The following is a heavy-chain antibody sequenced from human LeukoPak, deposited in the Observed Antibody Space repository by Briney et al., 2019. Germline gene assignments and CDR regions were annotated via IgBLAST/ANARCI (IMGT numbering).Heavy chain of an antibody. V-gene: IGHV3-30*18. Sequence: GGSLRLSCVASGFTFSNYGMHWVRQAPGKGLEWVAVISYDGTNEYYADSVKGRFTISRDYPKNTLFLQMSSLRAEDTAVYYCAKGRYSSTWCSDHWGQGTLVTVSS. CDR2: ISYDGTNE. D-gene: IGHD6-13*01. CDR3: AKGRYSSTWCSDH. CDR1: GFTFSNYG. J-gene: IGHJ4*02.